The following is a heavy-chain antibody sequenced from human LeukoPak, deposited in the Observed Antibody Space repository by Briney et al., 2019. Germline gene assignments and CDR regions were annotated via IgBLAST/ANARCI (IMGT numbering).Heavy chain of an antibody. J-gene: IGHJ1*01. V-gene: IGHV3-30*09. CDR3: AKDGSVMVNPTYYFDH. CDR1: GFTFSNSA. CDR2: TSYDGTKT. D-gene: IGHD3-22*01. Sequence: GGSLRLSCTASGFTFSNSAMHWVRQAPGKGLEWVAITSYDGTKTFYADSVKGRFAISRDSPGNMLYLQMNSLRAEDTAVYYCAKDGSVMVNPTYYFDHWGQGVLVTVSS.